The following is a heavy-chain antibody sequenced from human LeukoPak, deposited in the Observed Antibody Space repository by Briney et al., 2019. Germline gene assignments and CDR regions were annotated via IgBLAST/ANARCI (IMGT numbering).Heavy chain of an antibody. CDR3: ARARGYCSGGSCFNWFNP. Sequence: SETLSLTCTVSGGSISGSSYYWGWIRQPPGKGLEWIGSIYYSGSTNYNPSLKSRVTMSVATSKNQFSLKLSSVTAAETAVYYCARARGYCSGGSCFNWFNPWGQGTRVTVSS. CDR1: GGSISGSSYY. J-gene: IGHJ5*02. V-gene: IGHV4-39*07. D-gene: IGHD2-15*01. CDR2: IYYSGST.